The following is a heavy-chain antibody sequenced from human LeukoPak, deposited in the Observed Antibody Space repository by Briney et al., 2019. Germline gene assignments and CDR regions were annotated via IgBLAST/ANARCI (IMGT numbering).Heavy chain of an antibody. Sequence: SETLSLTCTVSGGSISGNCWSWIRQPLGKGLEWIGYIFYVGSTIYNPSLKSRVTISVDTSKSQFSLQLSSVTAADTAVYYCARIITGTVALDYWGQGTLVTVSS. J-gene: IGHJ4*02. D-gene: IGHD1-14*01. CDR1: GGSISGNC. CDR2: IFYVGST. V-gene: IGHV4-59*08. CDR3: ARIITGTVALDY.